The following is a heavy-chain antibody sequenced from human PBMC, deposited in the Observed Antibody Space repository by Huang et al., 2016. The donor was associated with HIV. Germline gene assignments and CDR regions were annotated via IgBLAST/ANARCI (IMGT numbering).Heavy chain of an antibody. CDR2: IYWDDDK. CDR1: GFSLNHKGVG. J-gene: IGHJ6*03. D-gene: IGHD7-27*01. V-gene: IGHV2-5*02. CDR3: AHIGRLGNYYMDV. Sequence: QITLKESGPMVIKPTQTLTLTCSFSGFSLNHKGVGVGWIRQPPGKALEWLVLIYWDDDKRFTPSLKNRITSTKDTAKNQVVFTMTNLDPMDTGTYYCAHIGRLGNYYMDVWGNGTTVTVSS.